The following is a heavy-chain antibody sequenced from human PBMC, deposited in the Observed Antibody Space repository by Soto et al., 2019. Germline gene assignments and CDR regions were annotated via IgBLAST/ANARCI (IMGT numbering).Heavy chain of an antibody. CDR1: GFTFSSYG. CDR3: ATHGGAFDI. V-gene: IGHV3-30*03. Sequence: QVQLVESGGGVVQPGRSLRLSCAASGFTFSSYGMHWVRQAPGKGLEWVAVISYDGSNKYYADSVKGRFTISRDNSKNTPYLQMNSLRAEDTAVYYCATHGGAFDIWGQGTMVTVSS. J-gene: IGHJ3*02. D-gene: IGHD2-15*01. CDR2: ISYDGSNK.